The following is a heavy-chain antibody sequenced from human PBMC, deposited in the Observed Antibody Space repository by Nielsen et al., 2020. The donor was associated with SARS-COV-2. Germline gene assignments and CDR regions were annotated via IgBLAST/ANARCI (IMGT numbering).Heavy chain of an antibody. CDR3: VRVRDDGYYYDTGPFDY. V-gene: IGHV3-74*01. J-gene: IGHJ4*02. Sequence: GESLKISCAASGFTFSNYWMHWVRQVPGKGLMWISRINTDGSITTYADSVKGRFTISRDNAKNTLYLQMNSLTADDTAVYYCVRVRDDGYYYDTGPFDYWGQGTLVTVSS. D-gene: IGHD3-22*01. CDR1: GFTFSNYW. CDR2: INTDGSIT.